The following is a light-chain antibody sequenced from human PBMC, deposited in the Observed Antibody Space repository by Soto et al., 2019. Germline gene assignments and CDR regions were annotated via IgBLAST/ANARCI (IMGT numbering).Light chain of an antibody. CDR2: EVS. V-gene: IGKV2D-29*02. J-gene: IGKJ5*01. CDR1: QSLLHITGETF. CDR3: MQSTQLPPT. Sequence: DVVMTQTPLSLSVAPGPPASISCKSSQSLLHITGETFLFWYLQKPGQSPQLMIYEVSTRVSGVPDRFSGSGSGTDCTLEISRVETDDVGMYYCMQSTQLPPTFGQGTRLEIK.